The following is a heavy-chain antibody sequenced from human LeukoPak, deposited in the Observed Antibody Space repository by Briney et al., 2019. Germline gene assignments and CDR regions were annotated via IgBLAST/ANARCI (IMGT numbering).Heavy chain of an antibody. CDR1: GYTFTGYY. V-gene: IGHV1-8*03. D-gene: IGHD6-6*01. Sequence: ASVKVSCKASGYTFTGYYMHWVRQATGQGLEWMGWMNPNSGNTGYAQKFQGRVTITRNTSISTAYMELNNLRSEDTAVYYCARDSSSYWGQGTLVTVSS. J-gene: IGHJ4*02. CDR2: MNPNSGNT. CDR3: ARDSSSY.